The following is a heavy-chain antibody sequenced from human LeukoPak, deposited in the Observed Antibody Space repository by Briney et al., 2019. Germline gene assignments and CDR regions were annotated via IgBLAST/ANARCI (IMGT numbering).Heavy chain of an antibody. V-gene: IGHV1-18*01. CDR2: ISGYNGKT. CDR3: ARDIGVSQFDS. J-gene: IGHJ4*02. D-gene: IGHD3-10*01. Sequence: GASVKVSCKASGYTFTNYGISWVRQAPGQGLEWMGWISGYNGKTDYSQKLQGRVTMTTDTSTSTAYMELRSLTSDDTAVYYCARDIGVSQFDSWGQGTPVTVSS. CDR1: GYTFTNYG.